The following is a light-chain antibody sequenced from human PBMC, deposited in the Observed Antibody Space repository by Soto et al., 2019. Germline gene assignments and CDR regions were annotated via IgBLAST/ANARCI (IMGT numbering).Light chain of an antibody. CDR3: QQRSNWPT. Sequence: EIVLTQSPATPSLSPGERATLSCRVSQSVSGYLAWYQQKPGQAPRLLIYDASNRATGIPARFSGSGSGTDFTLTISSLEPEDFAVYYCQQRSNWPTFGQGTKVEIK. CDR1: QSVSGY. CDR2: DAS. J-gene: IGKJ1*01. V-gene: IGKV3-11*01.